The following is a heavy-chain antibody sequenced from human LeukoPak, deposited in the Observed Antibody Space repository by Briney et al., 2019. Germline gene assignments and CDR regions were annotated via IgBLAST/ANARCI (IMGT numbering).Heavy chain of an antibody. Sequence: PGGSLRLSCAASGFTVSSNYMSWVHQAPGKGLGWVSVIYSGGSTYYADSVKGRFTISRDNSKNTLYLQMNSLRAEDTAVYYCASRGYCSSTSCYIFDYWGQGTLVTVSS. V-gene: IGHV3-66*02. J-gene: IGHJ4*02. CDR2: IYSGGST. D-gene: IGHD2-2*01. CDR1: GFTVSSNY. CDR3: ASRGYCSSTSCYIFDY.